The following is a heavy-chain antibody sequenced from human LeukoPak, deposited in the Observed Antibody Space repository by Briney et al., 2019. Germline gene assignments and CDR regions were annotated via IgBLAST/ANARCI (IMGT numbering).Heavy chain of an antibody. V-gene: IGHV3-53*01. J-gene: IGHJ4*02. CDR2: IYRSGDT. CDR1: GLTVSSND. Sequence: TGGSLRLSCVASGLTVSSNDMSWVRQAPGKGLEWVSFIYRSGDTDYADYVKGRFTISRDNSKNTLYLQMNSLRAEDTAVYYCARGPNGDYYGILDYWGQGTLVTVSS. D-gene: IGHD4-17*01. CDR3: ARGPNGDYYGILDY.